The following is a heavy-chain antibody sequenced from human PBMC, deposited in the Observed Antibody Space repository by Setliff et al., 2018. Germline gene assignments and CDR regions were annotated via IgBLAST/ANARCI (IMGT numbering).Heavy chain of an antibody. CDR2: IWYDGSNK. Sequence: GSLRLSCAASGFTFRSYGMHWVRQAPGKGLEWVAVIWYDGSNKYYADSVKGRFTISRDNSKNTLYLQMNSLRAEDTAVYYCARGGNLIYYFDYWGQGTLVTVSS. D-gene: IGHD2-15*01. CDR1: GFTFRSYG. CDR3: ARGGNLIYYFDY. V-gene: IGHV3-33*01. J-gene: IGHJ4*02.